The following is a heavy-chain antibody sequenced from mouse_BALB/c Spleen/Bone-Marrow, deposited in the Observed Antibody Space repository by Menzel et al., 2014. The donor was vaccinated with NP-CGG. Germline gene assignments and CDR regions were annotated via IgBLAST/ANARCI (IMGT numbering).Heavy chain of an antibody. CDR1: GYAFTNYL. Sequence: VNVVESGDELVRPGTSVKVSCKASGYAFTNYLIEWFKQRPGQGLEWIGRINPGIGGTTYNAKFKGKATLTADKSSTTAYMQLSSLTSDDSAVYFCARFTRDYWGQGTTLTVSS. V-gene: IGHV1-54*01. CDR2: INPGIGGT. CDR3: ARFTRDY. J-gene: IGHJ2*01.